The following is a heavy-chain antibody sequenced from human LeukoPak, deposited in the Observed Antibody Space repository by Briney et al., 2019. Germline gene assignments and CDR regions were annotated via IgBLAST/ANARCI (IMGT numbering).Heavy chain of an antibody. D-gene: IGHD6-13*01. Sequence: GGSLRLSCEVSGFTFTDYWMNWVRQAPGKGPEWVASIRQDGSEKTYVDSVKGRFTISRDNTKNSLSLQLNGLRAENTAVYYCARDGTAAGLYFDLWGQGTLVTVSS. CDR1: GFTFTDYW. V-gene: IGHV3-7*01. CDR2: IRQDGSEK. J-gene: IGHJ4*01. CDR3: ARDGTAAGLYFDL.